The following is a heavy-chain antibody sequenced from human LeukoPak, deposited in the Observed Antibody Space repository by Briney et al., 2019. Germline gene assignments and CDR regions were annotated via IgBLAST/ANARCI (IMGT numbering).Heavy chain of an antibody. D-gene: IGHD6-6*01. Sequence: GGSLRLSCAASGFPLSTYEMHWVRQAPGKGLEWVSYMSSTGDIIYYADSVKGRFAISRDNAKNSLYLQMDSLRAEDTAVYYCARDDGGRHTSSLDYWGQGTLVAVSS. J-gene: IGHJ4*02. CDR1: GFPLSTYE. CDR3: ARDDGGRHTSSLDY. V-gene: IGHV3-48*03. CDR2: MSSTGDII.